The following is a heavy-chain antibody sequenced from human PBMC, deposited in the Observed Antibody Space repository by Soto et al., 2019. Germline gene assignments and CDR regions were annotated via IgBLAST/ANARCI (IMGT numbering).Heavy chain of an antibody. Sequence: PSETLSLTCTVSGGSISSYYWSWIRQPPGKGLEWIGYIYYSGSTNYNPSLKSRVTISVDTSKNQFSLKLSSVTAADTAVYYCARGVAATPPFFDYWGQGTLVTVSS. J-gene: IGHJ4*02. CDR3: ARGVAATPPFFDY. V-gene: IGHV4-59*01. CDR2: IYYSGST. D-gene: IGHD2-15*01. CDR1: GGSISSYY.